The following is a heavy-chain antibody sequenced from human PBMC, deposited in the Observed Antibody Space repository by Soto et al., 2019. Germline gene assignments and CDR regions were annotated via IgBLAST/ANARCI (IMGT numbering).Heavy chain of an antibody. J-gene: IGHJ4*02. V-gene: IGHV1-18*01. Sequence: QVQLLQSGAEVKKPGASVKVSCKASGYMFNTYGITWVRQAPGQGLEWMGWISVYNGNIDYAQKFEGRVTMTIDTSTSTAYMELKSLTSDDTAVYYCARTYGSGDYFLPFEYWGQGDPVSASS. CDR2: ISVYNGNI. CDR3: ARTYGSGDYFLPFEY. CDR1: GYMFNTYG. D-gene: IGHD3-10*01.